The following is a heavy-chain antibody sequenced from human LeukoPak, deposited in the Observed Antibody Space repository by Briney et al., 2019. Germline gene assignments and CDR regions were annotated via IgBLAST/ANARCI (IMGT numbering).Heavy chain of an antibody. CDR1: GFTFSSYW. J-gene: IGHJ4*02. CDR3: ARESDSGSYYDFDY. V-gene: IGHV3-30*03. CDR2: ISDDGSKK. Sequence: GGSLRLSCAASGFTFSSYWMSWVRQAPGKGLEWVSLISDDGSKKYYAESVKARFTISRDNSKNTLYLQMNNLRPDDTAVYYCARESDSGSYYDFDYWGQGTPVTVSS. D-gene: IGHD3-10*01.